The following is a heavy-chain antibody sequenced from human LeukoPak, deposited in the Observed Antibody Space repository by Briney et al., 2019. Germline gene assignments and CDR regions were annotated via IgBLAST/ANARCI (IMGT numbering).Heavy chain of an antibody. Sequence: GGSLRLSCAASGFTFSSYAMHWVRQAPGKGLEWVAVISYDGSNKYYADSVKGRFTISRDNSKNTLYLQMNSLRAEDTAVYYCALPGAPYDSSGNDAFDIWGQGTMVTVSS. V-gene: IGHV3-30-3*01. CDR2: ISYDGSNK. CDR3: ALPGAPYDSSGNDAFDI. D-gene: IGHD3-22*01. J-gene: IGHJ3*02. CDR1: GFTFSSYA.